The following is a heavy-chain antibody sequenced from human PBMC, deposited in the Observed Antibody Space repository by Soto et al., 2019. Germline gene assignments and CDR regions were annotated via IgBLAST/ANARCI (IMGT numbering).Heavy chain of an antibody. CDR2: IYYSGST. Sequence: SETLSLTCTVSGGSISSGGYYWSWIRQHPGKGLEWIGYIYYSGSTYYNPSLESRVTISVDTSKNQFSLKLSSVTAADTAVYYCASTISYGDYDNWFDPWGQGTLVTVSS. CDR3: ASTISYGDYDNWFDP. D-gene: IGHD4-17*01. V-gene: IGHV4-31*03. CDR1: GGSISSGGYY. J-gene: IGHJ5*02.